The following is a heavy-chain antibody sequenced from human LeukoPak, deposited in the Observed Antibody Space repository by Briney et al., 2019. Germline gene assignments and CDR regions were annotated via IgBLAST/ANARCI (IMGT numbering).Heavy chain of an antibody. D-gene: IGHD6-19*01. J-gene: IGHJ4*02. Sequence: GGSLRLSCAASGFTFSSYAMHWVRQAPGKGLEWVADISYDGSNKYYADSVKGRFTISRDNSKNTLYLQMNSLRAEDTAVYYCARQVGSGFTIDYWGQGTLVTVSS. V-gene: IGHV3-30*04. CDR1: GFTFSSYA. CDR3: ARQVGSGFTIDY. CDR2: ISYDGSNK.